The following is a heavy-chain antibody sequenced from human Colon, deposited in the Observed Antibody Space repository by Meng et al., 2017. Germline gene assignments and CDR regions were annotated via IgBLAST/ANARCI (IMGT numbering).Heavy chain of an antibody. V-gene: IGHV4-61*08. Sequence: VELQASGPGLLQPYQTLSLTCPVSGGSVRSPDHQWGWVRQPPGKGLECIGYARIDYANTNYNPSLKSRVNVSVDTSKNQFSLNVRSVTAADTAVYCCARDYWGSLDFWGQGILVTVSS. CDR2: ARIDYANT. J-gene: IGHJ4*02. CDR1: GGSVRSPDHQ. CDR3: ARDYWGSLDF. D-gene: IGHD3-16*01.